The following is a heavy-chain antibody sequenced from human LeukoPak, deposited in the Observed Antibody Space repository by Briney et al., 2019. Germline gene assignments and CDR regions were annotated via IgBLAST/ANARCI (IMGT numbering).Heavy chain of an antibody. D-gene: IGHD4-23*01. CDR1: GYGFTTYW. Sequence: GESLKISRKGSGYGFTTYWIGWVRQMPGKGLEWMGIIYPSDSDIRISPSFQGQVTISVDKSINTAYLQWSSLKASDTAIYYCARRAVVIGVGYFDYWGQGTLVTVSS. CDR3: ARRAVVIGVGYFDY. V-gene: IGHV5-51*01. J-gene: IGHJ4*02. CDR2: IYPSDSDI.